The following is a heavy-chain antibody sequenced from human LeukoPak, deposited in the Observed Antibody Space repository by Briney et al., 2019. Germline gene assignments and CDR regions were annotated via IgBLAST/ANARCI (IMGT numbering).Heavy chain of an antibody. CDR1: GFTVSSNY. J-gene: IGHJ3*02. V-gene: IGHV3-66*02. CDR2: IYSGGTT. CDR3: ARDRDEGSGDSFDI. D-gene: IGHD5-12*01. Sequence: PGGSLRLSCSPFGFTVSSNYMSWVRQAPGGGLEWVSVIYSGGTTYYADSVKGRFTICRDNSKNKLYRQMNRLRSEDTAVYYWARDRDEGSGDSFDIWGQGTMVTVSS.